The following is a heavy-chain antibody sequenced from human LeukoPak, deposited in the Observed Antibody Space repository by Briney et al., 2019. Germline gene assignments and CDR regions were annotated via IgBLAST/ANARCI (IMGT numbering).Heavy chain of an antibody. CDR3: ATGLTGYAPFDY. CDR1: GGTFSSYA. D-gene: IGHD3-9*01. V-gene: IGHV1-69*06. Sequence: ASVKVSCKASGGTFSSYAISWVRQAPGQGLEWMGGIIPIFGTANYAQKFQGRVTMTEDTSTDTAYMELSSLRSEDTAVYYCATGLTGYAPFDYWGQGTLVTVSS. J-gene: IGHJ4*02. CDR2: IIPIFGTA.